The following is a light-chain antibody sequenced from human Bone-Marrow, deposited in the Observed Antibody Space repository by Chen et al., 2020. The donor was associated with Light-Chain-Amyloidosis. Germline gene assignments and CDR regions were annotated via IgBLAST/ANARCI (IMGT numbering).Light chain of an antibody. CDR2: ENN. CDR1: NSNIGINY. CDR3: ATWYSSLTVWM. J-gene: IGLJ3*02. Sequence: QSVLTQPPSVSAAPGQKVTISCSGSNSNIGINYVSWYQQLPGTSPKLLIYENNQRPSEIPDRFSGSKSGTAATLGVAGLQTGDEADYYCATWYSSLTVWMFGGGTKLTVL. V-gene: IGLV1-51*02.